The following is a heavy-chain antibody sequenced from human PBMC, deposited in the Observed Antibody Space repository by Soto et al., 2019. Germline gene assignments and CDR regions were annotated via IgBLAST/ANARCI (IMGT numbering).Heavy chain of an antibody. Sequence: GESLKISCKGFGYSFTSYWISWVRQMPGKGLEWMGRIDPSDSYTHYSPSFQGHVTTSADKSISTAYLQWSSLKASDTAMYYWAILLLPSPGYFYGMDVWGQGTTVTVSS. CDR3: AILLLPSPGYFYGMDV. J-gene: IGHJ6*02. V-gene: IGHV5-10-1*01. CDR1: GYSFTSYW. D-gene: IGHD2-2*01. CDR2: IDPSDSYT.